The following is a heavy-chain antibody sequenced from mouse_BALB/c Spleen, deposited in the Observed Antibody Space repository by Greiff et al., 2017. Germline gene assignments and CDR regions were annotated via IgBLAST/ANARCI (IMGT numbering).Heavy chain of an antibody. CDR3: ARSGVWDYFDY. D-gene: IGHD3-1*01. Sequence: EVKLMESGGGLVQPGGSRKLSCAASGFTFSSFGMHWVRQAPEKGLEWVAYISSGSSTIYYADTVKGRFTISRDNPKNTLFLQMTSLRSEDTAMYYCARSGVWDYFDYWGQGTTLTVSS. J-gene: IGHJ2*01. CDR2: ISSGSSTI. CDR1: GFTFSSFG. V-gene: IGHV5-17*02.